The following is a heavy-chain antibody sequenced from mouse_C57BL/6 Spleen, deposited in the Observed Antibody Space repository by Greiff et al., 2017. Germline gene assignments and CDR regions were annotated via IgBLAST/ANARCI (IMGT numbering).Heavy chain of an antibody. Sequence: EVQVVESEGGLVQPGSSMKLSCTASGFTFSDYYMAWVRQVPEKGLEWVANINYDGGSTYYLDSLKSRFIISRDKAKNILYLQMSSLKSEDTATYYCARGGTTVVANWYFDGWGTGTTVTVSS. J-gene: IGHJ1*03. CDR2: INYDGGST. V-gene: IGHV5-16*01. CDR3: ARGGTTVVANWYFDG. CDR1: GFTFSDYY. D-gene: IGHD1-1*01.